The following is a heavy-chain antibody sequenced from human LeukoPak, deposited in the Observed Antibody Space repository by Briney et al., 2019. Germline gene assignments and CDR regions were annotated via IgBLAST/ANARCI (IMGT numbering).Heavy chain of an antibody. V-gene: IGHV4-34*01. D-gene: IGHD3-16*01. CDR1: GGSFSGYF. CDR3: ARGQYERNP. CDR2: INHSGRT. Sequence: SETLSLTCAVYGGSFSGYFWSWIRQPPGKGLEWIGEINHSGRTYFNPSLKSRVTLSVDTSKNQFSLKLTSVTAADTAVYYCARGQYERNPWGQGTLVTVSS. J-gene: IGHJ5*02.